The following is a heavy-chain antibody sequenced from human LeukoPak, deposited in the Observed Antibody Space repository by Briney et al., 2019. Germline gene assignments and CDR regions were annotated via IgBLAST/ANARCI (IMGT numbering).Heavy chain of an antibody. Sequence: SETLSLTCTVSGGSFRNSDYYWGWIRQPPGKGLEWIGTMYYNGATQYNPSLKSRVTMSLDTSKNQFSLKLNSVTAADTAVYYCARELLIRAEAGVGAYWGQGTLVTVSS. CDR3: ARELLIRAEAGVGAY. V-gene: IGHV4-39*01. D-gene: IGHD6-19*01. J-gene: IGHJ4*02. CDR2: MYYNGAT. CDR1: GGSFRNSDYY.